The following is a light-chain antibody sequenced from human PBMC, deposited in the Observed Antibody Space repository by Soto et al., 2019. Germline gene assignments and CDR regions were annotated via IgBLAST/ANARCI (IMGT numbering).Light chain of an antibody. CDR3: QQRSSWPSLT. J-gene: IGKJ4*01. CDR1: QRVSSY. Sequence: EIVLTQSPATLSLSPGERATLSCRASQRVSSYLAWFQQKPGQAPSLLIYDASNRATGIPARFSGSGSGTDFTLTISSLEPEDFAVYYCQQRSSWPSLTFGGGTKVEIK. V-gene: IGKV3-11*01. CDR2: DAS.